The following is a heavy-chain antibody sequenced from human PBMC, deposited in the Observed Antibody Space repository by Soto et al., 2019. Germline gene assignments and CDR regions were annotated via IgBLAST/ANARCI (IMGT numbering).Heavy chain of an antibody. CDR1: GGSFSGYY. J-gene: IGHJ4*02. CDR2: INHSGST. D-gene: IGHD2-21*02. Sequence: PSETLSLTCAVYGGSFSGYYWSWIRQPPGKGLEWIGEINHSGSTNYNPSLKSRVTISVDTSKNQFSLRAEDTAVYYCASFVLVTAIQKGSTTFDYWGQGTLVTVSS. CDR3: ASFVLVTAIQKGSTTFDY. V-gene: IGHV4-34*01.